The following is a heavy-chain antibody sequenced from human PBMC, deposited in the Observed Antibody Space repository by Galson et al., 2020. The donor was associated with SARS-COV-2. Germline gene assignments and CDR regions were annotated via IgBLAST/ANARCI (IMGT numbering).Heavy chain of an antibody. CDR3: ARQGGMTVFEGARFDP. J-gene: IGHJ5*02. CDR1: GFTFSDYY. Sequence: GGSLRLSCAASGFTFSDYYMYWIRQAPGKGLEWVSYISSGGGTMDYADSVKGRFTISRDNAKRSLYLQMNSLRAEDTAMYYCARQGGMTVFEGARFDPWGQGTLVTVSS. CDR2: ISSGGGTM. D-gene: IGHD4-17*01. V-gene: IGHV3-11*01.